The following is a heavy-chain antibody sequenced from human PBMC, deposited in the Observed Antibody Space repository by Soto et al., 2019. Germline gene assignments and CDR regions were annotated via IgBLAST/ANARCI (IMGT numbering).Heavy chain of an antibody. D-gene: IGHD2-2*01. CDR3: ARLYCSATSCYSVGAFDI. Sequence: PGGSLRLSCAASGFTFSTYGMHWVRQAPGKGLEWVALIWFDGSDKYYTESVKGRFTISRDNSKSTLYLQMNSLRAEDTAFYYCARLYCSATSCYSVGAFDIRGPGTMVTVPS. CDR1: GFTFSTYG. J-gene: IGHJ3*02. CDR2: IWFDGSDK. V-gene: IGHV3-33*01.